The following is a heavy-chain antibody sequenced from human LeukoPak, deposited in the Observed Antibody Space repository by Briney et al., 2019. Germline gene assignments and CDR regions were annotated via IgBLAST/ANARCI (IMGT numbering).Heavy chain of an antibody. CDR2: ISSSSSYI. CDR3: ARDLRAAAGRLDAFDI. D-gene: IGHD6-13*01. J-gene: IGHJ3*02. CDR1: GFTVSSRY. Sequence: PGGSLRLSCAASGFTVSSRYMSWVRQAPGKGLEWVSSISSSSSYIYYADSVKGRFTISRDNAKNSLYLQMNSLRAEDTAVYYCARDLRAAAGRLDAFDIWGQGTMVTVSS. V-gene: IGHV3-21*01.